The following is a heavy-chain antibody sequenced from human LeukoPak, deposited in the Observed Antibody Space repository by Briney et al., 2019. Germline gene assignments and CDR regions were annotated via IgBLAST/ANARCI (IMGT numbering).Heavy chain of an antibody. D-gene: IGHD6-19*01. CDR2: ISSSSSSYI. CDR3: ARDSVLKITPQWLAFSGAFDY. Sequence: GGSLRLSCAASGFTFSSYSMNWVRQAPGKGLEWVSSISSSSSSYIYYADSVKGRFTISRDNAKNSLYLQMNSLRAGDTAVYYCARDSVLKITPQWLAFSGAFDYWGQGTLVTVSS. J-gene: IGHJ4*02. CDR1: GFTFSSYS. V-gene: IGHV3-21*01.